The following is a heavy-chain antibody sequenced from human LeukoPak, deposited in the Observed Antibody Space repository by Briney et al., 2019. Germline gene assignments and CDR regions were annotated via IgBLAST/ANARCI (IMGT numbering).Heavy chain of an antibody. Sequence: GGSVRLSCVVSGLSVSSHYMRRVRQAAGKGPEWVSVIYRHRISYYVDSVNSRFTISSDKSKNTLYIKMNCLSAEDTAVYYSARSFYDILIGYYQYFYYWGQGTLVTVSS. J-gene: IGHJ4*02. D-gene: IGHD3-9*01. CDR3: ARSFYDILIGYYQYFYY. V-gene: IGHV3-66*01. CDR2: IYRHRIS. CDR1: GLSVSSHY.